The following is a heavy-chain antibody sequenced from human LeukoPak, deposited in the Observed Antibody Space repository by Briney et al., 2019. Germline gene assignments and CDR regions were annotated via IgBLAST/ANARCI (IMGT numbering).Heavy chain of an antibody. CDR1: GGTFSSYA. D-gene: IGHD6-19*01. J-gene: IGHJ4*02. CDR3: TVAGTGMLDY. CDR2: IIPIFGIA. Sequence: GASVKVSCKASGGTFSSYAISWVRQAPGQGLEWMGRIIPIFGIANYAQEFQGRVTITADKSTSTAYMELSSLRSEDTAVYCCTVAGTGMLDYWGQGTLVTVSS. V-gene: IGHV1-69*04.